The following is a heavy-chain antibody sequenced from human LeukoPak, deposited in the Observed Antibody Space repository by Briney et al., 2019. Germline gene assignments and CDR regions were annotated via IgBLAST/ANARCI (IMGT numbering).Heavy chain of an antibody. V-gene: IGHV1-2*04. Sequence: ASVKVSCKASGYTFTGYYMHWMRQAPGQGLEWMGWINPNSGGTNYAQKFQGWVTMTRDTSISTAYMELSSLRSEDTAVYYCARGHYIAVAENYYYYMDVWGKGTTVTVSS. CDR1: GYTFTGYY. D-gene: IGHD6-19*01. CDR3: ARGHYIAVAENYYYYMDV. CDR2: INPNSGGT. J-gene: IGHJ6*03.